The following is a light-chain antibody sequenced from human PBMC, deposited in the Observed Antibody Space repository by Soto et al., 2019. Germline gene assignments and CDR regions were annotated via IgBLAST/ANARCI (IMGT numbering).Light chain of an antibody. Sequence: QSVQNQPASVSGSPGQSITISCTGTSSDVGSYNLVSWYQQHPGKAPKLMIYEGSKRPSGVSNRFSGSKSGNTASLTISGLQAEDEADYYCCSYAGSSTYVFGTGTRSPS. CDR2: EGS. CDR3: CSYAGSSTYV. J-gene: IGLJ1*01. CDR1: SSDVGSYNL. V-gene: IGLV2-23*01.